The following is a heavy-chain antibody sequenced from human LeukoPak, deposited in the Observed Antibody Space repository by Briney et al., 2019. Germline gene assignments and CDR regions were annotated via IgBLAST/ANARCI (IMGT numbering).Heavy chain of an antibody. CDR3: ATLWFGELGSWFDP. J-gene: IGHJ5*02. Sequence: SGTLSLTCAVSGGSISSSNWWSWVRQPPGKGLEWIGEIYHSGSTNYNPSLKSRVTISVDKSKSQFSLKLSSVTAADTAVYHCATLWFGELGSWFDPWGQGTLVTVSS. V-gene: IGHV4-4*02. D-gene: IGHD3-10*01. CDR1: GGSISSSNW. CDR2: IYHSGST.